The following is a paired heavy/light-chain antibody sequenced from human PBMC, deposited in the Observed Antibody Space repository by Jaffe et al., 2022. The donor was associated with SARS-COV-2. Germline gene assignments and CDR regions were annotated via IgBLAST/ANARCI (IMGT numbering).Heavy chain of an antibody. V-gene: IGHV4-39*01. J-gene: IGHJ5*02. D-gene: IGHD3-10*01. Sequence: QLQLQESGPGLVKPSETLSLTCTVSGGSISSSSYYWGWIRQPPGKGLEWIGSIYYSGSTYYNPSLKSRVTISVDTSKNQFSLKLSSVTAADTAVYYCARHSITMVRGVIRAGNWFDPWGQGTLVTVSS. CDR3: ARHSITMVRGVIRAGNWFDP. CDR2: IYYSGST. CDR1: GGSISSSSYY.
Light chain of an antibody. CDR3: QQYYSYPT. V-gene: IGKV1-8*01. CDR1: QGISSY. Sequence: AIRMTQSPSSFSASTGDRVTITCRASQGISSYLAWYQQKPGKAPKLLIYAASTLQSGVPSRFSGSGSGTDFTLTISCLQSEDFATYYCQQYYSYPTFGPGTKVDIK. J-gene: IGKJ3*01. CDR2: AAS.